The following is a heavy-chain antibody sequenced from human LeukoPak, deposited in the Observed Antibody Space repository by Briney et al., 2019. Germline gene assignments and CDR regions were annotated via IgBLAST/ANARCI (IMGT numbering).Heavy chain of an antibody. CDR2: INPNSGGT. CDR1: GYTFTGYY. D-gene: IGHD3-22*01. Sequence: ASVKVSCKASGYTFTGYYMHWVRQAPGQGLEWMGWINPNSGGTNYAQKFQGWVTMTRDMSISTAYMELSRLRFDDTAVYYCARGKRARDSRPLYYFDYWGQGTLVTVSS. V-gene: IGHV1-2*04. J-gene: IGHJ4*02. CDR3: ARGKRARDSRPLYYFDY.